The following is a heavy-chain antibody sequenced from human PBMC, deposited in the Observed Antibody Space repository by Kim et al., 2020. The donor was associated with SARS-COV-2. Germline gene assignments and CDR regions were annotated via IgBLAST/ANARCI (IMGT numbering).Heavy chain of an antibody. V-gene: IGHV3-11*01. CDR1: GFTFSDYY. CDR2: ISSSGSTI. CDR3: ARVRGAAGPFYYYYYGMDV. D-gene: IGHD6-13*01. J-gene: IGHJ6*02. Sequence: GGSLRLSCAASGFTFSDYYMSWIHQAPGKGLEWVSYISSSGSTIYYADSVKGRFTISRDNAKNSLYLQMNSLRAEDTAVYYCARVRGAAGPFYYYYYGMDVWGQGTTVTVSS.